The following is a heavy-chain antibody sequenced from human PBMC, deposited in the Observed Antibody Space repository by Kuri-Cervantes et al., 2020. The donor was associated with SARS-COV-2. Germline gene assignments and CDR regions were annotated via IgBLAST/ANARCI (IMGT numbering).Heavy chain of an antibody. V-gene: IGHV5-51*01. J-gene: IGHJ4*02. D-gene: IGHD2-2*01. Sequence: GESLKISCKGSGYSFTSYWIGWVRQMPGKGLEWMGIIYPGDSDTRYSPSFQGQVTVSADKSISTAYLQWSSLKASDTAMYYCARRYCSSTSCFYFDYWGQGTLVTSPQ. CDR3: ARRYCSSTSCFYFDY. CDR1: GYSFTSYW. CDR2: IYPGDSDT.